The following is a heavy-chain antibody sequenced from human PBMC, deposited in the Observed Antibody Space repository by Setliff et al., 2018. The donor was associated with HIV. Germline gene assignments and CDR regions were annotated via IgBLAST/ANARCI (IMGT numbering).Heavy chain of an antibody. CDR1: GFTFTSFW. CDR2: INEDGTEK. V-gene: IGHV3-7*03. J-gene: IGHJ4*02. D-gene: IGHD6-6*01. CDR3: AGGGGGARRVIGS. Sequence: GGSLRLSCAASGFTFTSFWMSWVRQAPGKGLEWVANINEDGTEKYYVDSVRGRSTISRDNANNSLYLQMSSLRAEDTAVYYCAGGGGGARRVIGSWGQGALVTVSS.